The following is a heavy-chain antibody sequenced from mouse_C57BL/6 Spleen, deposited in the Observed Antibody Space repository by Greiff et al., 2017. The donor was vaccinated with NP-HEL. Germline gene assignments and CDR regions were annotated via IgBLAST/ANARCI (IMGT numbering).Heavy chain of an antibody. Sequence: EVKLVESGGGLVKPGGSLKLSCAASGFTFSSYAMSWVRQTPEKRLEWVATISDGGSYTYYPDNVKGRFTISRDNAKNNLYLQMSHLKSEDTAMYYCARPSLLLRFYFDYWGQGTTLTVSS. D-gene: IGHD1-1*01. V-gene: IGHV5-4*03. CDR1: GFTFSSYA. J-gene: IGHJ2*01. CDR3: ARPSLLLRFYFDY. CDR2: ISDGGSYT.